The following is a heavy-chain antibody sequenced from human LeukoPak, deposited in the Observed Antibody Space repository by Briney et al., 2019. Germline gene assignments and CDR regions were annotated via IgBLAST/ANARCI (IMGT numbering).Heavy chain of an antibody. J-gene: IGHJ1*01. CDR1: GYTFTSYF. V-gene: IGHV1-46*01. Sequence: ASVKVSCKASGYTFTSYFMYWVRQAPGQGLEWMGLINPRGGTTRYAQKFQGRVTMTRDTSTSTVYMELSSLRSEDTAMYYCARSSDSSSWYVGLLPEYFQHWGQGTLVTVSS. CDR2: INPRGGTT. CDR3: ARSSDSSSWYVGLLPEYFQH. D-gene: IGHD6-13*01.